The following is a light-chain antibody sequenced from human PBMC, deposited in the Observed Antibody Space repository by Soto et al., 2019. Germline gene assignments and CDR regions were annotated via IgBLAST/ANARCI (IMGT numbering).Light chain of an antibody. J-gene: IGKJ5*01. Sequence: VLTQPASVSVSPGERATLHCRASQSLTSSYLAWYQQRPGHAPRLLIYDSSTRATGIPARFSGSESGTEFTLTISSLQSEDFAVYYCHHYHNWPMTFGQGTRLEIK. CDR2: DSS. V-gene: IGKV3-15*01. CDR3: HHYHNWPMT. CDR1: QSLTSSY.